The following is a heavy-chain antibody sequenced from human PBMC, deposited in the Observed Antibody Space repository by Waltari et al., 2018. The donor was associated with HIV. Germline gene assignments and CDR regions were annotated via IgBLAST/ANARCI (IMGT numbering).Heavy chain of an antibody. V-gene: IGHV4-61*02. CDR2: IYTSGST. Sequence: QVQLQESGPGLVKPSQTLSLTCTVPGGSISSGSYYWSWIRQPAGKGLEWIGRIYTSGSTNYDPSLKSRVTISVDTSKNQFSLKLSSVTAADTAVYYCARDLPHPPDGYFDYWGQGTLVTVSS. CDR3: ARDLPHPPDGYFDY. CDR1: GGSISSGSYY. J-gene: IGHJ4*02.